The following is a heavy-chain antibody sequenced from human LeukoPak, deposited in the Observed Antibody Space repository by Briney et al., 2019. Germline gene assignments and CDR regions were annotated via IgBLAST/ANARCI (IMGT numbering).Heavy chain of an antibody. CDR2: ISAYNGNT. V-gene: IGHV1-18*01. Sequence: GASVKVSCKASGYTFTSYGISWVRQAPGQGLEWMGWISAYNGNTNYAQKLQGRVTMTTGTSTSTAYMELRSLRSDDTAVYYCARDRPLYCSGGSCAAGYWGQGTLVTVSS. J-gene: IGHJ4*02. CDR3: ARDRPLYCSGGSCAAGY. CDR1: GYTFTSYG. D-gene: IGHD2-15*01.